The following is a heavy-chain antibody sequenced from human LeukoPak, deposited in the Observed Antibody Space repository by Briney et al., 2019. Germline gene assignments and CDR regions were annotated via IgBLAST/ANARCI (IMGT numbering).Heavy chain of an antibody. CDR1: GESFSGYY. V-gene: IGHV4-34*01. J-gene: IGHJ4*02. CDR3: ARGQWGFGDY. Sequence: SSETLSLTCAVYGESFSGYYWTWIRQPPGKGLEWIGEITHPGSTNYNPSLKSRVTISIDTSKNQFSLKLTSVTAADTAVYYCARGQWGFGDYWGQGNLVTVSS. D-gene: IGHD1-26*01. CDR2: ITHPGST.